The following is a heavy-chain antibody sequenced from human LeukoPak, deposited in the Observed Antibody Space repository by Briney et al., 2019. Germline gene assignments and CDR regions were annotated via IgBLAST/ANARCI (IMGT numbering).Heavy chain of an antibody. CDR1: GCTFSSSW. CDR3: ARDPYDRSGYGAFDI. Sequence: PGGSLRLSCAASGCTFSSSWMTWVRQAPGKGLEWVANIKQDGSEKQYVDSVKGRFTISRDDAKNSLYLQMNSLRAEDTAVYYCARDPYDRSGYGAFDIWGQGTVVSVSS. J-gene: IGHJ3*02. CDR2: IKQDGSEK. V-gene: IGHV3-7*01. D-gene: IGHD3-22*01.